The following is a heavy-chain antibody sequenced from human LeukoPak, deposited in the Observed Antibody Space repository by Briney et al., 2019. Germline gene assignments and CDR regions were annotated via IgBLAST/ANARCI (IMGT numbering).Heavy chain of an antibody. CDR3: ARGDSIAAAGTPLNY. CDR2: INPNSGGT. V-gene: IGHV1-2*04. J-gene: IGHJ4*02. CDR1: GYTFTGYY. Sequence: ASVKVSCKASGYTFTGYYMHWVRQAPGQGLEWMGWINPNSGGTNYAQKFQGWVTMTRDTSISTAYMELSRLRSDDTAVYYCARGDSIAAAGTPLNYWGQGTLVTVSS. D-gene: IGHD6-13*01.